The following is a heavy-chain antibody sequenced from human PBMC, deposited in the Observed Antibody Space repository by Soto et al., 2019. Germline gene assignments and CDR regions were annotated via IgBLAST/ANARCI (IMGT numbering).Heavy chain of an antibody. V-gene: IGHV3-7*01. CDR2: IKQDGSEE. Sequence: EVQLVESGGGLVQSGGSLRLSCVDSGFTFSSYWMSWVRQAPVKGLEWVGNIKQDGSEENYVDSVKGRFTISRDNAKNSMYLQMNSLRVEDTAVYYCARIAASGRGWDVWGQGTTVVVSS. CDR1: GFTFSSYW. CDR3: ARIAASGRGWDV. D-gene: IGHD6-13*01. J-gene: IGHJ6*02.